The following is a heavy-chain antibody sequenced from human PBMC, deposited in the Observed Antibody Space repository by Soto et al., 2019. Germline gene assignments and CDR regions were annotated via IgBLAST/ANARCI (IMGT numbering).Heavy chain of an antibody. CDR1: GFSVTTSEVG. CDR3: ARRPTRGSGTFDY. CDR2: IYWDDDK. V-gene: IGHV2-5*02. Sequence: QITLKESGPTLVKPTQTLTLTCSISGFSVTTSEVGVGWIRQPPGKALEWLELIYWDDDKRYSPSLRNSLTITKDTSKNQVVLTMTNLDPLDTATYFCARRPTRGSGTFDYWGQGTLVTVSS. J-gene: IGHJ4*02. D-gene: IGHD3-10*01.